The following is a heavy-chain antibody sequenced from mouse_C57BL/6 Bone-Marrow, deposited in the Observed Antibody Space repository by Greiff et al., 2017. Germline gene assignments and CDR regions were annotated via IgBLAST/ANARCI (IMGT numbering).Heavy chain of an antibody. V-gene: IGHV2-2*01. CDR2: IWSGGST. CDR3: ARVHREFAY. J-gene: IGHJ3*01. CDR1: GFSLTSYG. Sequence: VQLVESGPGLVQPSQSLSITCTVSGFSLTSYGVHWVRQSPGKGLEWLGVIWSGGSTDYNAAFISRLSISKDNYTIQVFFKMNSLQADDTAIYFCARVHREFAYWGQGTRVTVSA.